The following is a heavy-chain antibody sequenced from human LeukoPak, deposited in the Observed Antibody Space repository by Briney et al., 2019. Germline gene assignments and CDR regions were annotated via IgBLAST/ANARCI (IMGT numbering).Heavy chain of an antibody. CDR3: GRDFRDSLDY. J-gene: IGHJ4*02. CDR1: GGSISSGGYY. CDR2: IYYSGST. Sequence: SQTLSLTCTVSGGSISSGGYYWSWIRQHPGKGLEWIGYIYYSGSTYYNPSLKSRVTISVDTSKNQFSLKLSSVTAADTAVYYCGRDFRDSLDYWGQGTLVTVSS. V-gene: IGHV4-31*03.